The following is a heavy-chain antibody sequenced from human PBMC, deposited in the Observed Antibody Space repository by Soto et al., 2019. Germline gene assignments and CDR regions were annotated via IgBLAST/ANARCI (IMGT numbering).Heavy chain of an antibody. V-gene: IGHV4-31*03. Sequence: SETLSLTYTVSGGSISSGGDYWSWNRQHPGKGLEWIGYIYYSGSTYYNPSLKSRVTISVDTSKNQFSLKLSSVTAEDTAVYYCARLGYCSSTSCSMDYGMDVWGQGTTVTVSS. D-gene: IGHD2-2*01. CDR3: ARLGYCSSTSCSMDYGMDV. CDR2: IYYSGST. CDR1: GGSISSGGDY. J-gene: IGHJ6*02.